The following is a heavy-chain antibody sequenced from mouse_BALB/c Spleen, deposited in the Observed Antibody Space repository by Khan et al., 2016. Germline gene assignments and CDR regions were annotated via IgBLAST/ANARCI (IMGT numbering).Heavy chain of an antibody. CDR3: TRKGVFYGNYDFDS. CDR1: GYTFSDYE. Sequence: QVQLQQSGAELVRPGASVTLSCKASGYTFSDYEMHWVKQTPVHGLQWIGSIDPETGGTAYNQKFKGQATLTAGRSSSTSYMELRSLTSEDSAVXYGTRKGVFYGNYDFDSWGQGTTLTVSS. J-gene: IGHJ2*01. CDR2: IDPETGGT. D-gene: IGHD2-1*01. V-gene: IGHV1-15*01.